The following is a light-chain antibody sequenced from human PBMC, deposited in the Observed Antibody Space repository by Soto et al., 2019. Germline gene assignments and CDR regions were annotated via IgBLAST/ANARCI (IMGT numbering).Light chain of an antibody. J-gene: IGKJ1*01. CDR1: QSVSNNY. CDR3: QQYGISGT. CDR2: GAS. V-gene: IGKV3-20*01. Sequence: EIVLTQSPGTLSLSPGERATLSCRASQSVSNNYLAWYQQKPGQAPRLLIYGASNRATGIPDRFSGSGSVTDFTLTISRLEPEDFAVYYYQQYGISGTFGQGTKVEIK.